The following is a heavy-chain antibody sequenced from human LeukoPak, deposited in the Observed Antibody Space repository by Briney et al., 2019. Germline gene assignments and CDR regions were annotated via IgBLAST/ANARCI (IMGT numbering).Heavy chain of an antibody. CDR2: ISPQGIT. V-gene: IGHV3-23*01. CDR3: AKPRVDSGTGSSYGHGLDF. Sequence: GGSLRLSCAASGFPFSAYAMTWVRQAPGKGPEWVSSISPQGITYYAASVKGRFTVSRDNSRNTLFLQMGSLRADDMAVYYCAKPRVDSGTGSSYGHGLDFWGQGTLVTVSS. D-gene: IGHD5-18*01. CDR1: GFPFSAYA. J-gene: IGHJ4*02.